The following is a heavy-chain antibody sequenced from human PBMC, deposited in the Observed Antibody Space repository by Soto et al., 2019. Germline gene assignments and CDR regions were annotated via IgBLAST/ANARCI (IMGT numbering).Heavy chain of an antibody. V-gene: IGHV5-51*01. CDR1: GYTFTSYW. CDR3: ARGSYYGSSGYSTNPYDY. Sequence: GESLKISCKGSGYTFTSYWIGWVRQMPGKGLEWMGIIYPGDSETTYSPSFQGQVTMSVDKSISTAYLQWSSLKASDTAVYFCARGSYYGSSGYSTNPYDYWGQGTLVTVSS. J-gene: IGHJ4*02. D-gene: IGHD3-22*01. CDR2: IYPGDSET.